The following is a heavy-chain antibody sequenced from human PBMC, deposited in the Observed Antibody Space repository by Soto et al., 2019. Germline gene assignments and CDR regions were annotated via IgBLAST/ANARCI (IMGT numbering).Heavy chain of an antibody. V-gene: IGHV4-59*01. CDR3: ASSRGLQVDY. CDR2: IYYSGST. Sequence: PSETLSLTCTVSGGSISSYYWSWIRQPPGKGLEWIGYIYYSGSTNYNPSLKSRVTISVDTSKNQFSLKLSSVTAADTAVYYCASSRGLQVDYWGQGTLVTVSS. J-gene: IGHJ4*02. D-gene: IGHD4-4*01. CDR1: GGSISSYY.